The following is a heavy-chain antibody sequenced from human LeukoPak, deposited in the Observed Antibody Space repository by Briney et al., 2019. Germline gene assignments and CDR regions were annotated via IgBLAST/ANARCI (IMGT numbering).Heavy chain of an antibody. D-gene: IGHD1-7*01. J-gene: IGHJ4*02. CDR1: GFTFSSYG. CDR3: ARDYWWNYDY. CDR2: IWNDGSNK. Sequence: PGGSLRLSCAASGFTFSSYGMHWVRQAPGKGLEWVAVIWNDGSNKYYADSVKGRFTISRDNSKNTIYLQMDSLRAEDTAIYYCARDYWWNYDYWGQGTLVTVSS. V-gene: IGHV3-33*01.